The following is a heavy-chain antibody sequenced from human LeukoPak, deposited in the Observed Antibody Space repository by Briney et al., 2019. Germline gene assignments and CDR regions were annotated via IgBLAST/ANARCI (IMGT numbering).Heavy chain of an antibody. J-gene: IGHJ3*02. CDR1: GFTLSNYA. Sequence: GGSLRLSCAASGFTLSNYAMDWVRQAPGKGLEWVAVVSYNGVNKYYADSVKGRFTISRDNSKNTLYLQMNSLRAEDTAVYCCARDFSGRGDAFDIWGQGTMVTVSS. CDR2: VSYNGVNK. V-gene: IGHV3-30*14. CDR3: ARDFSGRGDAFDI. D-gene: IGHD1-26*01.